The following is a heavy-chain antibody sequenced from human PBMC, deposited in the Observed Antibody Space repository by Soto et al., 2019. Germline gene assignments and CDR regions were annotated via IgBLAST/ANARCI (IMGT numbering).Heavy chain of an antibody. Sequence: QVQLVESGGGVVQPGRSLRLSCAASGFTFSSYAMHWVRQAPGKGLEWVAVISYDGSNKYYADSVKGRFTISRDNSKNTLYLQMNSLIAEDTAVYYCASPNSSGRPFDYWGQGTLVTVSS. CDR3: ASPNSSGRPFDY. V-gene: IGHV3-30-3*01. J-gene: IGHJ4*02. CDR2: ISYDGSNK. CDR1: GFTFSSYA. D-gene: IGHD6-19*01.